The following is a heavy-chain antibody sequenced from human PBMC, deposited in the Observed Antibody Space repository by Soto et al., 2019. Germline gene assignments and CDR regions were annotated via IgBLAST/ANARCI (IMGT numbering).Heavy chain of an antibody. D-gene: IGHD2-15*01. Sequence: QVILKQCVPVLGKPPETLTLTRTVSGFSPSNARMAVSWIRQPPGKALEWLAHIFSNDEKSYSTSLKSRLTTSKDTSKTQVFLTTTHIDPVDAATYCSTRYGGNAVDYWGQGTLVTVSS. V-gene: IGHV2-26*01. CDR3: TRYGGNAVDY. J-gene: IGHJ4*02. CDR1: GFSPSNARMA. CDR2: IFSNDEK.